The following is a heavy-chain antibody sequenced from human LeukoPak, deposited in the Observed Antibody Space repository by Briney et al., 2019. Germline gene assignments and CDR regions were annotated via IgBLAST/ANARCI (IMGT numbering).Heavy chain of an antibody. CDR2: IHPGAGDT. V-gene: IGHV1-2*02. J-gene: IGHJ5*02. D-gene: IGHD6-6*01. CDR1: GYNFTGYH. CDR3: ARKGAEYSRSPLLNAWFDP. Sequence: ASVKVSCKTSGYNFTGYHIHWVRQAPGQGLEWMGWIHPGAGDTRYTRKFQGRVTMTRDTSINTAYLELSGLKSNDTAVYYCARKGAEYSRSPLLNAWFDPWGQGTLITVSS.